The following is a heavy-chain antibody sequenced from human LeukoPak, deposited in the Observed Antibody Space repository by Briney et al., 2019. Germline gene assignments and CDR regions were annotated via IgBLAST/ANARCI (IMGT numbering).Heavy chain of an antibody. CDR1: GFTFSNTG. V-gene: IGHV3-74*01. Sequence: PGGSLRLSCVASGFTFSNTGMHSVRLAPGEGLVWVSRISSDGSSTNYADSVKDRFTISRDNAKNTLYLQMNSLRAEDSAVYYCARYGVVNWVGFDIWGQGTTVTVSS. CDR3: ARYGVVNWVGFDI. D-gene: IGHD7-27*01. J-gene: IGHJ3*02. CDR2: ISSDGSST.